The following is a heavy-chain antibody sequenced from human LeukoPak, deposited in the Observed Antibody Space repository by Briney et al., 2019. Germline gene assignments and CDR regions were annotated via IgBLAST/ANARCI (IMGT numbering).Heavy chain of an antibody. CDR2: IYYSGST. J-gene: IGHJ5*02. CDR3: AREWGTGRFDP. Sequence: PSETLSLTCTVSGGSISSYYWSWIRQPPGKGLEWIGYIYYSGSTNYNPSLKSRVTISVDTSKNQFSLKLSSVTAADTAVYYCAREWGTGRFDPWGQGTLVTVSS. CDR1: GGSISSYY. V-gene: IGHV4-59*01. D-gene: IGHD1-1*01.